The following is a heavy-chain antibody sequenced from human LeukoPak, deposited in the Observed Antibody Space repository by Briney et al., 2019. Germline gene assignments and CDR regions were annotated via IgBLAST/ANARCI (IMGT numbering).Heavy chain of an antibody. CDR2: ISAYNGNT. CDR3: AREYGDYYYYYYMDV. J-gene: IGHJ6*03. V-gene: IGHV1-18*01. Sequence: ASVKVSCKASGYTFTSYGISWVRQAPGQGLDWMGWISAYNGNTNYAQKLQGRVTMTTDTSTSTAYMELRSLRSDDTAVYYCAREYGDYYYYYYMDVWGKGTTVTVSS. CDR1: GYTFTSYG. D-gene: IGHD4-17*01.